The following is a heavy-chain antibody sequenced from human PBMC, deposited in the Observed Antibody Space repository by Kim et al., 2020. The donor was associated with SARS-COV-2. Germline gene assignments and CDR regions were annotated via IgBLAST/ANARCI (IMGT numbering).Heavy chain of an antibody. CDR2: INHSGST. CDR1: GGSFSGYY. Sequence: SETLSLTCAVYGGSFSGYYWSWIRQPPGKGLEWIGEINHSGSTNYNPSLKSRVTISVDTSKNQFSLKLSSVTAADTAVYYCATEGMVRGATERMDVWGQGTTVTVSS. D-gene: IGHD3-10*01. J-gene: IGHJ6*02. CDR3: ATEGMVRGATERMDV. V-gene: IGHV4-34*01.